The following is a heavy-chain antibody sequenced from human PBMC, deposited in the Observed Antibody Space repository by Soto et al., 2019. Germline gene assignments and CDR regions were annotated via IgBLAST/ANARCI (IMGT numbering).Heavy chain of an antibody. CDR1: GGSVSSSSYY. V-gene: IGHV4-39*01. CDR3: VRRARSGISGHYYYYMDV. Sequence: QLQLQESGPGLVQPSETLSLTCTVSGGSVSSSSYYWGWIRQPPEKGLEWIGNIYYTGSTYYNPSLKSRVTMSVDTSKNQFSLELSAVTAADTAVYYCVRRARSGISGHYYYYMDVWGKGTTVTVSS. CDR2: IYYTGST. J-gene: IGHJ6*03.